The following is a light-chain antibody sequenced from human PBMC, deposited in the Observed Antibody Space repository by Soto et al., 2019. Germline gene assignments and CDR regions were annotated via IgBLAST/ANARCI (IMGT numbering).Light chain of an antibody. CDR3: CSYAGNSYV. Sequence: QSVLIQPASVSGSSGQSITISCTGTRSDVGTYNLVSWYQQHPGKAPKLMIYEGTKRPSGVSNRFSGSKSGNTASLTISGLQAEDDADYYCCSYAGNSYVFGTGTKVTVL. V-gene: IGLV2-23*01. CDR2: EGT. J-gene: IGLJ1*01. CDR1: RSDVGTYNL.